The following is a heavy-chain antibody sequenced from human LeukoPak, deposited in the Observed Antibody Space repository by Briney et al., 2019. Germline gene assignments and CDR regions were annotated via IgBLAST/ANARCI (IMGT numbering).Heavy chain of an antibody. V-gene: IGHV1-2*02. CDR3: AREALGFDY. CDR1: GYAFTGYY. D-gene: IGHD7-27*01. CDR2: INPTSGGT. J-gene: IGHJ4*02. Sequence: ASVKVSYKASGYAFTGYYMHWVRQAPGQGLEWRGWINPTSGGTNYAQKFQGRFTMTRDTSISTAYMELSRLRSDDTAVYYCAREALGFDYWGQGTLVTVSS.